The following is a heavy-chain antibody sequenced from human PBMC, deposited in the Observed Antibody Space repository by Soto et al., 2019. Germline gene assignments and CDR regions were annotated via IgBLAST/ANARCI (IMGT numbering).Heavy chain of an antibody. CDR3: AKDPNGDYIGAFDD. V-gene: IGHV3-23*01. D-gene: IGHD4-17*01. CDR1: GFVFSNYA. CDR2: ISGSGNII. Sequence: EVQLLESGGDLVQPGGSLRLSCAASGFVFSNYAVTWVRQAQGKGLEWISSISGSGNIIYYADSVKGRFIISRDNSKNTLYLQMNSLRAEDTAVYYCAKDPNGDYIGAFDDWGQGTLVTVSS. J-gene: IGHJ4*02.